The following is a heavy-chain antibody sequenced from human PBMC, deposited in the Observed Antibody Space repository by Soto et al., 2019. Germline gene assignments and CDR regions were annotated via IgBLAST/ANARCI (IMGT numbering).Heavy chain of an antibody. D-gene: IGHD1-1*01. V-gene: IGHV4-4*07. CDR1: GGSISSYY. CDR2: IYTSGST. CDR3: ARTSRTALNPGSVSYYYGMDV. Sequence: SETLSLTCTVSGGSISSYYWSWIRQPAGKGLEWIGRIYTSGSTNYNPSLKSRVIMSVDTSKNQFSLKLSSVTAADTAVYYCARTSRTALNPGSVSYYYGMDVWGQGTTVTVSS. J-gene: IGHJ6*02.